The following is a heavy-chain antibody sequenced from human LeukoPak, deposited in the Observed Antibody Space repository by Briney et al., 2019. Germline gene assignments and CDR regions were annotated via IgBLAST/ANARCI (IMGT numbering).Heavy chain of an antibody. J-gene: IGHJ4*02. Sequence: VASVKVSCKASGYTFTGYYMHWVRQAPGQGLEWMGWINPNSGGTNYAQKFQGWVTMTRDTSISTAYMELSRLRSDDTAVYYCARSTGYSSSWDFDYWGQGTLVTVSS. D-gene: IGHD6-13*01. CDR2: INPNSGGT. CDR3: ARSTGYSSSWDFDY. V-gene: IGHV1-2*04. CDR1: GYTFTGYY.